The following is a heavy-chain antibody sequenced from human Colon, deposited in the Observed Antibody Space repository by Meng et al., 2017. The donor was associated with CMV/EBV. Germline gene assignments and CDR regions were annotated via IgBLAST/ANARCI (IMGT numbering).Heavy chain of an antibody. D-gene: IGHD2-15*01. V-gene: IGHV4-39*07. Sequence: VAGFSFRTSTYYWAWIRQPPGRGLEWIGSIYFRGSTYYNPSLKSRVAMSLDTSKSQFSLNLTSMTAADTAIYYCAREGYPGGSEFGPWGQGTLVTVSS. CDR1: GFSFRTSTYY. J-gene: IGHJ5*02. CDR2: IYFRGST. CDR3: AREGYPGGSEFGP.